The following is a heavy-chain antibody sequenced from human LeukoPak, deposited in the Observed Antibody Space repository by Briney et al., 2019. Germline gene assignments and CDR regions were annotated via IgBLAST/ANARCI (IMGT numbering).Heavy chain of an antibody. CDR2: VNSDGSGT. CDR3: VCLGLGGLSLD. D-gene: IGHD3-16*01. CDR1: GFTFSRYS. Sequence: GGSLRLSCAASGFTFSRYSMHWVRQAPGKGLVWVSHVNSDGSGTDYADSVKGRFTISRDNAKNTLYLQMNCLRVEDTAVYYCVCLGLGGLSLDWGQGTLVTVSS. J-gene: IGHJ4*02. V-gene: IGHV3-74*01.